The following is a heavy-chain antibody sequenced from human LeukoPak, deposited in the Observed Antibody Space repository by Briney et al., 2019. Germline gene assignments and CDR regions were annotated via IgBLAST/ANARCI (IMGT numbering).Heavy chain of an antibody. CDR2: INWNGGST. Sequence: PGGSLRLSCAASGFTFDDYGMSWVRQAPGKGLEWVSGINWNGGSTGYADSVKGRFTISRDNAKNSLYLQMNSLRAEDTALSYCASGLIAAAGTAGYWGQGTLVTVSS. J-gene: IGHJ4*02. D-gene: IGHD6-13*01. CDR1: GFTFDDYG. CDR3: ASGLIAAAGTAGY. V-gene: IGHV3-20*04.